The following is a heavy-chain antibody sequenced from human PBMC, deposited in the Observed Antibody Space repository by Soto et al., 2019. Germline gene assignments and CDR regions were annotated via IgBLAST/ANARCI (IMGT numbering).Heavy chain of an antibody. CDR1: VGSISSYY. D-gene: IGHD6-13*01. V-gene: IGHV4-59*01. CDR3: ARGMGRSWYIPLRFNSFDP. CDR2: IYYSVST. Sequence: QVQLQESGPGLVKPSETLSLTCTVSVGSISSYYWSWIRLPPGKGLEWIGYIYYSVSTNYNPSLKRRVTMSVDTSKNPFSLKLSSVAAADTAVYYCARGMGRSWYIPLRFNSFDPLGQGPLVTFSS. J-gene: IGHJ5*02.